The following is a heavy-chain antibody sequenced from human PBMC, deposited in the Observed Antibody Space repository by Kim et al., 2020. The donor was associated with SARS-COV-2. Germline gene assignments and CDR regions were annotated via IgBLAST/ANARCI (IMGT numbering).Heavy chain of an antibody. CDR3: ARDTSVTYYYDSSGYYFDY. CDR2: ISYDGSNK. CDR1: GFTFSSYA. Sequence: GGSLRLSCAASGFTFSSYAMHWVRQAPGKGLEWVAVISYDGSNKYYADSVKGRFTISRDNSKNTLYLQMNSLRAEDTAVYYCARDTSVTYYYDSSGYYFDYWGQGTLVTVSS. J-gene: IGHJ4*02. V-gene: IGHV3-30-3*01. D-gene: IGHD3-22*01.